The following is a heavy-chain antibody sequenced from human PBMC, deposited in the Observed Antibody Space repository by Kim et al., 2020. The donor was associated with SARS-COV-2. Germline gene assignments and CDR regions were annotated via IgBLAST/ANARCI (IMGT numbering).Heavy chain of an antibody. CDR2: DGTEI. V-gene: IGHV3-7*04. CDR3: ARSDWFDP. J-gene: IGHJ5*02. Sequence: DGTEIYDGDSVKGRFTISRDNAKNTVFLQMNRLRVEDTAVYFCARSDWFDPWGQGTLVTVSS.